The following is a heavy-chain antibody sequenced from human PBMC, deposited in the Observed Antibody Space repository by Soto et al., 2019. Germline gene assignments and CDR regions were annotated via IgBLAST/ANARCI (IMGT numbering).Heavy chain of an antibody. V-gene: IGHV1-69*13. CDR1: GGTFSSYA. J-gene: IGHJ3*02. D-gene: IGHD3-22*01. CDR3: ARDGRYYYDSSGYPSDAFDI. CDR2: IIPIFGTA. Sequence: SVKVSCKASGGTFSSYAISWVRQAPGQGLEWMGGIIPIFGTANYAQKFQGRVTITADESTSTAYMELSSLRSEDTAVYYCARDGRYYYDSSGYPSDAFDIWGQGTMVT.